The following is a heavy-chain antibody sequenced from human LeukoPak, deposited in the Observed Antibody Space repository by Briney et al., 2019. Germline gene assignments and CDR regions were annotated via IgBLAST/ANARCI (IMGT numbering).Heavy chain of an antibody. V-gene: IGHV3-23*01. CDR1: GFTFSSYA. CDR2: ISGSGGNT. J-gene: IGHJ3*02. D-gene: IGHD2-2*01. Sequence: GGSLRLSCAASGFTFSSYAMSWVRQAPGKGLEWVSAISGSGGNTYYADSVKGRFTISRDNSKNTLYLQMNSLRAEDTAVYYCAKAGYCSSTSCYPRAFDIWGQGTMVTVSS. CDR3: AKAGYCSSTSCYPRAFDI.